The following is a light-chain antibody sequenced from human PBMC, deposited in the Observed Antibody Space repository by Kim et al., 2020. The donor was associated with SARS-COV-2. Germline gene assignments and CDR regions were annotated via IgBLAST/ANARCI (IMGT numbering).Light chain of an antibody. CDR2: KVS. J-gene: IGKJ3*01. CDR1: QSLVYRDGNTY. CDR3: MQGTNWPFT. V-gene: IGKV2-30*01. Sequence: PAAISCRSSQSLVYRDGNTYLNWFHQRPGQSPRRLIHKVSNRYCGVPDRFSGSGSGTDFTLQISRVEAEDVGVYYCMQGTNWPFTFGPGTKVDIK.